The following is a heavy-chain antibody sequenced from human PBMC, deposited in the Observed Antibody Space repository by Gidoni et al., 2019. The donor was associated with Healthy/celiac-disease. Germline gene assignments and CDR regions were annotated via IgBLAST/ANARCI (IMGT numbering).Heavy chain of an antibody. D-gene: IGHD3-3*01. CDR2: IIPIFGTA. J-gene: IGHJ4*02. V-gene: IGHV1-69*01. Sequence: QVQLVQSGAEVKKPGSSVKVSCKASGRTFSSYAISWVRQAPGQGLAWMGGIIPIFGTATYAQKFQGRVTITADESTSTAYMELSSLRSEDTAVYYCARGELGIFGVEAYYFDYWGQGTLVTVSS. CDR3: ARGELGIFGVEAYYFDY. CDR1: GRTFSSYA.